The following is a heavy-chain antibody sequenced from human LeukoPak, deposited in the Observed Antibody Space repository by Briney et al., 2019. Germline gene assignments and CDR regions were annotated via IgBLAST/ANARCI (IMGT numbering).Heavy chain of an antibody. CDR3: ARHEEWLDGYYYYGMDV. J-gene: IGHJ6*02. Sequence: GSLRLSCAASGFTFSSYSMNWVRQAPGKGLEWIGSIYYSGSTYYNPSLKSRVTISVDTSKNQFSLKLSSVTAADTAVYYCARHEEWLDGYYYYGMDVWGQGTTVTVSS. V-gene: IGHV4-59*05. CDR2: IYYSGST. D-gene: IGHD6-19*01. CDR1: GFTFSSYSMN.